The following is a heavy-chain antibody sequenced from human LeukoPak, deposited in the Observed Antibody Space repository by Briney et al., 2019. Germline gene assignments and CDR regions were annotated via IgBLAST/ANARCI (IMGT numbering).Heavy chain of an antibody. Sequence: GGSLRLSCAASGFSFSSYGMQWVRQAPGKGLEWVSLIWYDGSNKYYADSVKGRFTISRDNSKNTLYLQMNSLRAEDTAVYYCARAPGGIVVVPAAISYFQHWGQGTLVTVSS. CDR1: GFSFSSYG. V-gene: IGHV3-33*01. CDR2: IWYDGSNK. J-gene: IGHJ1*01. CDR3: ARAPGGIVVVPAAISYFQH. D-gene: IGHD2-2*01.